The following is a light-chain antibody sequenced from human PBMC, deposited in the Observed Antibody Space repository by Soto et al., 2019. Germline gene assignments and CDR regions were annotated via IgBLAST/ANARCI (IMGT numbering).Light chain of an antibody. CDR1: QTISSW. Sequence: DIQMTQSPSTLSASVGDRVTITCRASQTISSWLAWYQQRPGKAPKLLIYEASTLQSGVPLRFSGSGSGTEFTLTISSLQPDDFAAYYCQQYYSYSRTFGVGTKVEI. CDR3: QQYYSYSRT. CDR2: EAS. J-gene: IGKJ4*01. V-gene: IGKV1-5*03.